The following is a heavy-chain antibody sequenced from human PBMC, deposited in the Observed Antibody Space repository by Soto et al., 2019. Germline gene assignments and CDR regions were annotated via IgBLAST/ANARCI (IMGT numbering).Heavy chain of an antibody. CDR3: ARASCCGGVTGVPPSAAFDI. CDR2: INPNSGGT. D-gene: IGHD3-16*01. V-gene: IGHV1-2*02. CDR1: GYTFTGYY. J-gene: IGHJ3*02. Sequence: ASVKVSCKASGYTFTGYYMHWVRQAPGQGLEWMGWINPNSGGTNYAQKFQGRVTMTRDTSISTAYMELSRLRSDDTAVYYCARASCCGGVTGVPPSAAFDIWGQGTVVTVSS.